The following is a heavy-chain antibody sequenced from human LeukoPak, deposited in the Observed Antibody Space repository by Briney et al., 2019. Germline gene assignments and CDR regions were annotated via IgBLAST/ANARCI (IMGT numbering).Heavy chain of an antibody. D-gene: IGHD1-26*01. J-gene: IGHJ3*02. CDR2: ISGSGGST. CDR1: GFTFSSYG. Sequence: GGTLRLSCAASGFTFSSYGMSWVRQAPGKGLEWVSAISGSGGSTYYADSVKGRFTISRDNSKNTLYLQMNSLRAEDTAVYYCARGGSYLSAFDIWGQGTMVTVSS. CDR3: ARGGSYLSAFDI. V-gene: IGHV3-23*01.